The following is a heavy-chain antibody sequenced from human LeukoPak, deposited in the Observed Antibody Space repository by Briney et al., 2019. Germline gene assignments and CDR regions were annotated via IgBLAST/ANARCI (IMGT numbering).Heavy chain of an antibody. D-gene: IGHD3-22*01. V-gene: IGHV4-34*01. CDR3: ARHDSSGYYLEY. CDR2: INHSGST. Sequence: GSLRLSCAASGFTFSDYYMSWIRQPPGKGLEWIGEINHSGSTNYNPSLKSRVTISVDTSKNQFSLKLSSVTAADTAVYYCARHDSSGYYLEYWGQGTLVTVSS. J-gene: IGHJ4*02. CDR1: GFTFSDYY.